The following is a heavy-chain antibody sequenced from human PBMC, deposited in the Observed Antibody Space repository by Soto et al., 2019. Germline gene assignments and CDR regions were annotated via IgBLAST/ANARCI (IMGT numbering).Heavy chain of an antibody. D-gene: IGHD4-17*01. CDR3: ARAGGTTVTGLWHFDS. Sequence: QVQLEESGGGVVQPGRSLRLSCEASGFTFNTYSMHWVRQPPGKGLEWLAAIWYDGTQKYYADSVKGRFIISRDNSKKTLYLEMNSLRAAATAVYYCARAGGTTVTGLWHFDSWGQGPLVTVSS. CDR1: GFTFNTYS. V-gene: IGHV3-33*01. J-gene: IGHJ4*02. CDR2: IWYDGTQK.